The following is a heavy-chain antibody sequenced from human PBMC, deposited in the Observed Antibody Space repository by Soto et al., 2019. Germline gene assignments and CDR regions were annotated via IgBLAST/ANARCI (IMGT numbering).Heavy chain of an antibody. V-gene: IGHV4-61*01. CDR2: IYYSGST. CDR3: ARVAGHIVVVTAPYYFDY. J-gene: IGHJ4*02. D-gene: IGHD2-21*02. Sequence: SETLSLTCTVSGGSVSSGSYYWSWIRQPPGKGLEWIGYIYYSGSTNYNPSLKSRVTISVDTSKNQFSLKLSSVTAADTAVYYCARVAGHIVVVTAPYYFDYWGQGTLVTVSS. CDR1: GGSVSSGSYY.